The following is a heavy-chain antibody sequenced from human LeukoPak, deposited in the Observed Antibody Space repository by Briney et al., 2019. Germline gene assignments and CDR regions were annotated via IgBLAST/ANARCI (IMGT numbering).Heavy chain of an antibody. D-gene: IGHD3-22*01. CDR2: IIPIFGIA. CDR1: GGTFSSYA. Sequence: SVKVSCKSSGGTFSSYAISWVRQAPGQGLEWMGRIIPIFGIANYAQKFQGRVTITADKSTSTDYMELSSLRSEDTAVYYCATPEKARPDYYDSSGYHRYYGMDVWGQGTTVTVSS. J-gene: IGHJ6*02. CDR3: ATPEKARPDYYDSSGYHRYYGMDV. V-gene: IGHV1-69*04.